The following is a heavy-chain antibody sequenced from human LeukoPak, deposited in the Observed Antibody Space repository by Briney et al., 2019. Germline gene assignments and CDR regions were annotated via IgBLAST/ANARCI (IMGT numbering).Heavy chain of an antibody. J-gene: IGHJ4*02. CDR2: IYPDDSDT. CDR3: ARHWAYCSGGRCFSLDY. CDR1: GYSFTNYW. Sequence: GESLKISCKGSGYSFTNYWIGWVRQMPGKGLEWIGIIYPDDSDTRYSPSFQGQVTISADKSINTAYLQWSSLKASDSAMYYCARHWAYCSGGRCFSLDYWGPGTLVTVSS. D-gene: IGHD2-15*01. V-gene: IGHV5-51*01.